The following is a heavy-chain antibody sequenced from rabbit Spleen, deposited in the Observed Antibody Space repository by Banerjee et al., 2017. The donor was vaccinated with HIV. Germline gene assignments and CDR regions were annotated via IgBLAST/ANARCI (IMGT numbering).Heavy chain of an antibody. Sequence: LLEESGGGLVKPGGSLTLSCKASGFDFSGDYMSGVRQAPGKGLEWIGCVYIIGGTTDYASWVDGRFTISSDNAQNTLDLQLNSLTAADTATYFCARARDTVDDVGDFARLDLWGQGTLVTVS. CDR1: GFDFSGDY. V-gene: IGHV1S7*01. CDR3: ARARDTVDDVGDFARLDL. J-gene: IGHJ3*01. CDR2: VYIIGGTT. D-gene: IGHD2-1*01.